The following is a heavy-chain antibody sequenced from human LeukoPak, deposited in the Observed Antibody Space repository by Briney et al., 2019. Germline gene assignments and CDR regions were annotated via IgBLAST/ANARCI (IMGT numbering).Heavy chain of an antibody. V-gene: IGHV3-23*01. CDR3: ARDHNTIFGYYGMDV. D-gene: IGHD3-3*01. J-gene: IGHJ6*02. CDR1: GFTFSSYA. Sequence: GGSLRLSCAASGFTFSSYAMSWVRQAPGNGLEWVSAISGSGGSTYYADSVKGRFTISRDNSKNTLYLQMNSLRAEDTAVYYCARDHNTIFGYYGMDVWGQGTTVTVSS. CDR2: ISGSGGST.